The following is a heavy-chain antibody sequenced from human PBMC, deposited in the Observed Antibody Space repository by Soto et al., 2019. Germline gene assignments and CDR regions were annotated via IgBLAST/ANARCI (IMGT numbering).Heavy chain of an antibody. CDR3: TGRFGYCTGENSLDV. V-gene: IGHV5-51*01. CDR1: GCTFSNHW. J-gene: IGHJ6*02. CDR2: IYGGDSDT. Sequence: PGESLKISCKGFGCTFSNHWIAWVRHMPGRGLEWMGIIYGGDSDTRYSPSFQGQVTISVDKSISTVYLQWRSLKASDSALYFCTGRFGYCTGENSLDVWG. D-gene: IGHD2-8*02.